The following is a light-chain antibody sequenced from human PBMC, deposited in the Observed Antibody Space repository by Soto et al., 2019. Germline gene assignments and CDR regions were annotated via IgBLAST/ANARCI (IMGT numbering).Light chain of an antibody. CDR1: QDISNY. V-gene: IGKV1-33*01. Sequence: DIQMTQSPSSLSASVGDRVTITCQASQDISNYLNWYQQKPGKAPKLLIYDASNLETGVPSRFSGSGSGTEFTFTISSLQPEDIATYYCQQYDNYPFTFGGGTKVEI. CDR2: DAS. J-gene: IGKJ4*02. CDR3: QQYDNYPFT.